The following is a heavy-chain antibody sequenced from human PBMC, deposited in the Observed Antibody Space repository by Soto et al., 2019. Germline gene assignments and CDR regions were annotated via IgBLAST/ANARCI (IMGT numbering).Heavy chain of an antibody. J-gene: IGHJ4*02. D-gene: IGHD6-19*01. V-gene: IGHV4-39*01. Sequence: QLQLQESGPGLVKPSETLSLTCTVSGCSISSSSYYWGWIRQPPGKRMEWIGSIYYSGSTYYNPSLKSRVTISVDKSKNQYSRKLSSVTAADTAVYYCARGEREQWLVGPLDYWGEGTLVVVSS. CDR3: ARGEREQWLVGPLDY. CDR2: IYYSGST. CDR1: GCSISSSSYY.